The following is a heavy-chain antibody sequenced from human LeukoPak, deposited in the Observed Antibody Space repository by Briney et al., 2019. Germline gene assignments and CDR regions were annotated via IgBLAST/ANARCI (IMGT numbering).Heavy chain of an antibody. J-gene: IGHJ2*01. Sequence: PSETLSLTCTVSSGSISGHYWSWVRQPPGKGLEWIAYIFYSGSTNYNPSLRSRLTISLDTSKNQFSLKLSSVTAADTAVYYCARLTMFRGVIYGTDWHSDLWGRGTLVTVSS. D-gene: IGHD3-10*01. CDR1: SGSISGHY. CDR2: IFYSGST. CDR3: ARLTMFRGVIYGTDWHSDL. V-gene: IGHV4-59*11.